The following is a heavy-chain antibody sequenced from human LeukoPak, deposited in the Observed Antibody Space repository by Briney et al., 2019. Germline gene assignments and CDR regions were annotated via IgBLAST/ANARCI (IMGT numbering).Heavy chain of an antibody. CDR2: ISAYNGNT. CDR3: ARADTKWERRTFDY. CDR1: GYTFTSYG. Sequence: GASVKVSCKASGYTFTSYGISWVRQAPGQGLERMGWISAYNGNTNYAQKLQGRVTMTTDTSTSTAYMELRSLRSDDTAVYYCARADTKWERRTFDYWGQGTLVTVSS. J-gene: IGHJ4*02. D-gene: IGHD1-26*01. V-gene: IGHV1-18*01.